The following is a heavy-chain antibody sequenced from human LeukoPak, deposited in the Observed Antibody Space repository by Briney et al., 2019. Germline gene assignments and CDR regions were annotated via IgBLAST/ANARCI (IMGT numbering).Heavy chain of an antibody. V-gene: IGHV3-23*01. D-gene: IGHD3-3*01. CDR1: GFTFSSYA. CDR3: AKDYSDFWSGYDDYYYYYMDV. J-gene: IGHJ6*03. Sequence: GGSLRLSCAASGFTFSSYAMSWVRQAPGKGLEWVSAISGSGGSTYYAGSVKGRFTISRDNSKNTLYLQMKSLRAEDTAVYYCAKDYSDFWSGYDDYYYYYMDVWGKGTTVTVSS. CDR2: ISGSGGST.